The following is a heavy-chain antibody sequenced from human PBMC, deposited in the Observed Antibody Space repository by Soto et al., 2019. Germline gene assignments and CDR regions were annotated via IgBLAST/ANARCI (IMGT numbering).Heavy chain of an antibody. CDR3: ARGARNYYDFDY. D-gene: IGHD1-26*01. J-gene: IGHJ4*02. Sequence: DVQVVESGGRLVQPGGSLRLSCAASGFTFSNYWLHWVRQTPGKGLVWVSRIKFDGNITNYADSVKGRVTLSRDNAKNTVYLQMDRLRGDDTALYYCARGARNYYDFDYWGQGTLVTVSS. CDR1: GFTFSNYW. V-gene: IGHV3-74*01. CDR2: IKFDGNIT.